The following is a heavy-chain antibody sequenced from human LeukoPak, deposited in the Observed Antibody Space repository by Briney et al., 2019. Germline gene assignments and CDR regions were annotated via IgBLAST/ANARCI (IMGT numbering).Heavy chain of an antibody. CDR2: IYYSVST. V-gene: IGHV4-39*01. J-gene: IGHJ4*02. CDR3: ARYRIAVAGTAN. Sequence: PSETLSLTRTVSGGSISSSSYYRGWIRQPPGKGLEWIGRIYYSVSTYYNPPLKSRVTISVDTSKNQFSLKLSSVTAADTAVYYCARYRIAVAGTANWGQGTLVTVSS. CDR1: GGSISSSSYY. D-gene: IGHD6-19*01.